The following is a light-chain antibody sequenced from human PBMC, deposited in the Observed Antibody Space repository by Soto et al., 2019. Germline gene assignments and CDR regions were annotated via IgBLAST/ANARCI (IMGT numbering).Light chain of an antibody. Sequence: DIVMTQSPLSLPVTPGEPASISCRSSQSLLHSNGYNYLDWYLQKPGQSPQLLIYLGSNRASGVPDRFSGGGSGTDFTLKISRVEAEDVGVYYGLQALQTPTFGQGTKVEIK. V-gene: IGKV2-28*01. J-gene: IGKJ1*01. CDR1: QSLLHSNGYNY. CDR3: LQALQTPT. CDR2: LGS.